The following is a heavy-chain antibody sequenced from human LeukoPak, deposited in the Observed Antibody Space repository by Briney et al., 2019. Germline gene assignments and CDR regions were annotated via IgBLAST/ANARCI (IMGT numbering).Heavy chain of an antibody. CDR1: GGTFSSYA. CDR2: IIPIFGTA. J-gene: IGHJ5*02. CDR3: ARSELVTVVAATWWFDP. Sequence: GASVKVSCKASGGTFSSYAISWVRQAPGQGLEWMGGIIPIFGTANYAQKFQGRVTITTDESTSTAYMEPSSLRSEDTAVYYCARSELVTVVAATWWFDPWGQGTLVTVSS. V-gene: IGHV1-69*05. D-gene: IGHD2-15*01.